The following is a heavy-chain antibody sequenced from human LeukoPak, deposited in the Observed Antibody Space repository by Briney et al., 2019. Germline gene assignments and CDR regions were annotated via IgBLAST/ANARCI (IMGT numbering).Heavy chain of an antibody. J-gene: IGHJ4*02. CDR3: ARGLDMIVVVHAMDYYFDY. V-gene: IGHV3-7*04. D-gene: IGHD3-22*01. Sequence: GGSLRLSCAASGFIFSSYGMHWVRQAPGKGLEWVANIKQDGSEKYYVDSVKGRFTISRDNAKNSLYLQMNSLRAEDTAVYYCARGLDMIVVVHAMDYYFDYWGQGTLVTVSS. CDR2: IKQDGSEK. CDR1: GFIFSSYG.